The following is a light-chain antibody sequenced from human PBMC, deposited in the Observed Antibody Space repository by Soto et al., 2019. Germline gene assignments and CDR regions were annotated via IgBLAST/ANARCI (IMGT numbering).Light chain of an antibody. CDR1: SSDVGAYKY. Sequence: QSALTQPASVSGSPGQSITISCTGTSSDVGAYKYVSWYQQHPGKVPKLIIYGVSNRPSGVSNRFSGSKSGNTAFLTISGLQPEDEADYYCSSFTGTTTLVVFGTGTKLTVL. CDR3: SSFTGTTTLVV. V-gene: IGLV2-14*03. CDR2: GVS. J-gene: IGLJ1*01.